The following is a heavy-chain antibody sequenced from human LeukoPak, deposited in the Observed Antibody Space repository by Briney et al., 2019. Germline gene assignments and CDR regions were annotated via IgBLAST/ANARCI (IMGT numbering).Heavy chain of an antibody. Sequence: GGSLRLSCSTSGFTFRTYWMHWVRQAPGKGLEWVSRINSDGSSTSYADTLKGRFTISRDNAKNTLYLQMSSLRAEDTAVYYCTRAGSSRHDYWGQGTLVTVSS. J-gene: IGHJ4*02. V-gene: IGHV3-74*01. D-gene: IGHD3-10*01. CDR1: GFTFRTYW. CDR2: INSDGSST. CDR3: TRAGSSRHDY.